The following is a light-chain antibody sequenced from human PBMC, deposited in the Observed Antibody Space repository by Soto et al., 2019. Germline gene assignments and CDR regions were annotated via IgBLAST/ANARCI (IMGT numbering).Light chain of an antibody. V-gene: IGLV1-44*01. Sequence: QSVLTQPPSASGTPGQRVTISCSGSSSNIGSNIVNWYQQFPGTAPKLLIYSNNQRPSGVPDRFSGSKSGTSASLAISGLQSEDEADYYCAALDDSLNGWVFGGGTKLTVL. CDR3: AALDDSLNGWV. CDR1: SSNIGSNI. CDR2: SNN. J-gene: IGLJ3*02.